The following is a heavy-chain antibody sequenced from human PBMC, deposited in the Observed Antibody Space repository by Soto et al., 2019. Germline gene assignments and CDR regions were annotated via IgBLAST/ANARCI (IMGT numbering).Heavy chain of an antibody. Sequence: QITLKESGPTLVKPTQTLTLTCTFSGFSLSTTRVAVGWIRQPPGKALEWLALIYWNDDKRYCPFLKSRLTIPKDTTKNQVVLTMTSMDPVDTATYYCAHSVVAGLGYYFDYWGQGTLVTVSS. V-gene: IGHV2-5*01. CDR3: AHSVVAGLGYYFDY. CDR1: GFSLSTTRVA. CDR2: IYWNDDK. J-gene: IGHJ4*02. D-gene: IGHD6-19*01.